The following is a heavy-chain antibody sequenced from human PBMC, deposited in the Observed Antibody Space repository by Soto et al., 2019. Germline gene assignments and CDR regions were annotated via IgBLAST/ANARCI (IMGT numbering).Heavy chain of an antibody. J-gene: IGHJ4*02. CDR3: AKDSFINLRGYDSY. CDR1: GFTFSTYA. Sequence: PGGSLRLSCAASGFTFSTYAMIWVRQAPGKGLEWVSAISGSGDSTYYADSVKGRFTISRDNSKNTLYLQMSSLRAEDTDIYYCAKDSFINLRGYDSYWGQGTLVTVSS. V-gene: IGHV3-23*01. D-gene: IGHD5-12*01. CDR2: ISGSGDST.